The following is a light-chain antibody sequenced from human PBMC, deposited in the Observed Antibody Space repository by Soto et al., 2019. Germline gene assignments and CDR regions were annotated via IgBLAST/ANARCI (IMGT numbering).Light chain of an antibody. CDR1: QSVSSN. J-gene: IGKJ5*01. Sequence: EIVMTQSPATLSVSPGERATLSCRASQSVSSNLAGYQQKPGQAPRLLIDGASTRATGIPARFSGSGSGTEFTLTISSLQSEDFAVYYCQQYNNWPPAFGQGTRLEIK. CDR3: QQYNNWPPA. CDR2: GAS. V-gene: IGKV3-15*01.